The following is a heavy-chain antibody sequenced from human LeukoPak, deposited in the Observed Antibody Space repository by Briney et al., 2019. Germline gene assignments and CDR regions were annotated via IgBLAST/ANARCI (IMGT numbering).Heavy chain of an antibody. Sequence: ASVKVSCKAPGYTFTSYNINWVRQATGQGLEWMGWLNPNSINTDYAQKFQGRVTMTRNTSISTAYMELSSLRSEDTAVYYCARVRVVRGVIISHDYWGQGTLVTVSS. CDR2: LNPNSINT. CDR3: ARVRVVRGVIISHDY. CDR1: GYTFTSYN. D-gene: IGHD3-10*01. J-gene: IGHJ4*02. V-gene: IGHV1-8*01.